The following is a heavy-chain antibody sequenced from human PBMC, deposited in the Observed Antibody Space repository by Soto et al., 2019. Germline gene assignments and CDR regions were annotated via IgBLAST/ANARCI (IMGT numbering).Heavy chain of an antibody. J-gene: IGHJ4*02. V-gene: IGHV3-9*01. CDR2: ISWNSGSI. CDR1: GFTFDDYA. D-gene: IGHD3-9*01. Sequence: LSLTCAASGFTFDDYAMHWVRQAPGKGLEWVSGISWNSGSIGYADSVKGRFTISRDNAKNSLYLQMNSLRAEDTALYYCAKAPHYDILTGYDYFDYWGQGTLVTVSS. CDR3: AKAPHYDILTGYDYFDY.